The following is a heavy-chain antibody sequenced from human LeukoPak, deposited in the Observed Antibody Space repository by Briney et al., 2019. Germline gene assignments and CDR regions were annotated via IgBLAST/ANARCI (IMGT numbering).Heavy chain of an antibody. J-gene: IGHJ4*02. V-gene: IGHV3-30*04. CDR1: GFTFSSYA. CDR3: ARGFFGVISPFDY. CDR2: ISYDGSNK. Sequence: PGRSLRLSCAASGFTFSSYAMHWVRQAPGKGLEWVAVISYDGSNKYYADSVKGRFTISRDNSKNTLYLQVNSLRAEDTAVYYCARGFFGVISPFDYWGQGTLVTVSS. D-gene: IGHD3-22*01.